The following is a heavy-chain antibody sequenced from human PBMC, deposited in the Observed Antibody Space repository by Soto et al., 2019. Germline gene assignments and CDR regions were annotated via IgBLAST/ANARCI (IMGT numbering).Heavy chain of an antibody. Sequence: QVQLVESGGGVVQPGTSLRLSCSASGFTLSGVDMHWVRQAPGKGLERVAVMSYDGRNQYYADSVKGRFTVSRDSSKSTRYLQINSLRTEDAAVYYCAKGGWYTSSSRSDCWGQGTLGTVYS. CDR1: GFTLSGVD. D-gene: IGHD6-6*01. V-gene: IGHV3-30*18. CDR3: AKGGWYTSSSRSDC. CDR2: MSYDGRNQ. J-gene: IGHJ4*02.